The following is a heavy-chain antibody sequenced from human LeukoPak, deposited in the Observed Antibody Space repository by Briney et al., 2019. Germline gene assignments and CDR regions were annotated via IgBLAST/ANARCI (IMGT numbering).Heavy chain of an antibody. D-gene: IGHD2-21*02. CDR1: GFTFSSHW. CDR3: ARVMYCGGDCYSYYYYGMDV. CDR2: ISSDGSTT. J-gene: IGHJ6*02. V-gene: IGHV3-74*01. Sequence: GGSLRLSCAASGFTFSSHWMHWVRQAPGKGLVWVSRISSDGSTTTYADSVKGRFTISRDNAKNTLYLQMSSLRAEDTAVYYCARVMYCGGDCYSYYYYGMDVWGLGTTVTVSS.